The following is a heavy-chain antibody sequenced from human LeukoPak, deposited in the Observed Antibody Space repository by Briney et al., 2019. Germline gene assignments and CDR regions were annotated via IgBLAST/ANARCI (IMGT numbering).Heavy chain of an antibody. CDR2: INTNTGSP. D-gene: IGHD6-25*01. V-gene: IGHV7-4-1*02. J-gene: IGHJ4*02. CDR1: GYTFTSYA. CDR3: AREVVQVDSSDFDY. Sequence: ASVKVSCKASGYTFTSYAMNWVRQAPGQGLEWMGWINTNTGSPTYAQGFTGRFVFSLDTSVSTAYLQISSLKAEDTAVYYCAREVVQVDSSDFDYWGQGTLVTVSS.